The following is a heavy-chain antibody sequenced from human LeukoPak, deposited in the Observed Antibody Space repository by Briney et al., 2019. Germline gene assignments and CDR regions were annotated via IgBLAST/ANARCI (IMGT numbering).Heavy chain of an antibody. CDR2: IYYSGST. D-gene: IGHD4-11*01. Sequence: SQTLSLTCTVSGGSISSCGYYLSWIRQYPWKGLEWIGYIYYSGSTYYNPSLKSRVTIAVDTSKNQSSLKLSSVTAADTAVYYCARAYSRGDNWFDPWGQGTLVTVSS. V-gene: IGHV4-31*03. CDR1: GGSISSCGYY. J-gene: IGHJ5*02. CDR3: ARAYSRGDNWFDP.